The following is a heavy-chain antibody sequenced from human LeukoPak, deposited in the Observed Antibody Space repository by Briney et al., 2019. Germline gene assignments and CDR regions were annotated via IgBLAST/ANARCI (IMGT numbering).Heavy chain of an antibody. CDR3: ARGSKSADYYDTSGYAATYDAFDF. Sequence: GASVKVSCKASGYTFSNYDITWVRQAPGQGPEWMGWISVHNGNTNYAQNLQGRVTMTTDTSTSIAYMELRSLRFDDTAVYYCARGSKSADYYDTSGYAATYDAFDFWGQGTVVTVSS. CDR1: GYTFSNYD. CDR2: ISVHNGNT. J-gene: IGHJ3*01. V-gene: IGHV1-18*01. D-gene: IGHD3-22*01.